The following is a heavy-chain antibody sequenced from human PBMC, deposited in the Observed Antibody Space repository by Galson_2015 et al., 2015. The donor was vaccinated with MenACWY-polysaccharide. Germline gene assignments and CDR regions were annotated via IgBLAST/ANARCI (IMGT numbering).Heavy chain of an antibody. D-gene: IGHD6-13*01. Sequence: SLRLSCAASGFTFSSYGMHWVRQAPGKGLKWEAFIRYDGRDKYYADSVKGRFTLSRDNSKNTLYLQMDSLRAEDTAVYYCAKDRTAAASDGDYWGQGTLVTVSS. CDR1: GFTFSSYG. CDR2: IRYDGRDK. CDR3: AKDRTAAASDGDY. J-gene: IGHJ4*02. V-gene: IGHV3-30*02.